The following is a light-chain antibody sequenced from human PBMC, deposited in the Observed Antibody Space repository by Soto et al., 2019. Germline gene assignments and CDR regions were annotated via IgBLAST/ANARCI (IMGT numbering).Light chain of an antibody. Sequence: QLVLTQSPSASASPGASVKLTCTLSSGHSDYAIAWHQQQPEKGPRYLMKVTSDGSHTKGDGIPDRFSGSSSGADRYLTIPGPGSEDGANFYCRAGGTGGVFGGGPKLTVL. CDR3: RAGGTGGV. CDR1: SGHSDYA. J-gene: IGLJ3*02. CDR2: VTSDGSH. V-gene: IGLV4-69*01.